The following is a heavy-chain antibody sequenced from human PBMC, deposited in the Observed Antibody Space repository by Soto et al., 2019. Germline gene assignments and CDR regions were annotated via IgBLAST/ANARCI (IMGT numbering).Heavy chain of an antibody. D-gene: IGHD6-6*01. CDR2: IYYSGST. V-gene: IGHV4-59*01. CDR3: ARYSSSPYYFDY. CDR1: GGSISSYY. J-gene: IGHJ4*02. Sequence: SETLSLTCTVSGGSISSYYWSWIRQPPGKGLEWIGYIYYSGSTNYNPSLKSRVTISVDTSKNQFSLKLSSVTAAYTAVYYCARYSSSPYYFDYWGQGTLVTVSS.